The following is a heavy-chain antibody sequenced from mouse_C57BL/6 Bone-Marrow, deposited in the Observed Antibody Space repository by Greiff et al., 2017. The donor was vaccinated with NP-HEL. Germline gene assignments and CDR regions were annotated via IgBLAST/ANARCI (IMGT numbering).Heavy chain of an antibody. CDR3: ARDLGYYSSSGPYWYFDV. J-gene: IGHJ1*03. V-gene: IGHV1-85*01. CDR2: IYPRDGST. Sequence: QVQLQQSGPELVKPGASVKLSCKASGYTFTSYDINWVKQRPGQGLEWIGWIYPRDGSTKYNEKFKGKATLTVDTSSSTAYMELHSLTSEDSAVYFCARDLGYYSSSGPYWYFDVWGTGTTVTVSS. CDR1: GYTFTSYD. D-gene: IGHD1-1*01.